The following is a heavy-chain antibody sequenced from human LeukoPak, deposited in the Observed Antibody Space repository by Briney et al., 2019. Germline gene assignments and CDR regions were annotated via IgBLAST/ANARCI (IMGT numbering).Heavy chain of an antibody. V-gene: IGHV3-23*01. CDR3: AKDLWQRCLEWLLSYYFDY. D-gene: IGHD3-3*01. Sequence: GGSLRLSCAASGFTFSSYAMSWVRQAPGKALEWVSAISGSGGHTYYAHSVEGRFTISRDNSKHPLSLQVNSQRAEDTAVYYGAKDLWQRCLEWLLSYYFDYWRQGTLVTVSS. CDR2: ISGSGGHT. CDR1: GFTFSSYA. J-gene: IGHJ4*02.